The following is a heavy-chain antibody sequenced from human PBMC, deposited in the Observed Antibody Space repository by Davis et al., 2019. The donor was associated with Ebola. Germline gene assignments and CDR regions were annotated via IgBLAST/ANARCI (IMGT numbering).Heavy chain of an antibody. CDR1: GGSISSGGYS. V-gene: IGHV4-30-2*01. Sequence: SETLSLTCAVSGGSISSGGYSWSWIRQPPGKGLEWIGYIYHSGSTYYNPSLKSRVTISVDRSKNQFSLKLSSVTAADTAVYYCARLGGTAAAGLDYWGQGTLVTVSS. CDR3: ARLGGTAAAGLDY. J-gene: IGHJ4*02. CDR2: IYHSGST. D-gene: IGHD6-13*01.